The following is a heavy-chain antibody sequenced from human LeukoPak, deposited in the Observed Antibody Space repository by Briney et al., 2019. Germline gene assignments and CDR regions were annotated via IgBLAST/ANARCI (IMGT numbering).Heavy chain of an antibody. D-gene: IGHD3-22*01. CDR3: ARDIYDSSGLYYFDY. V-gene: IGHV3-33*01. CDR2: IWYDGSNK. J-gene: IGHJ4*02. CDR1: GFTFSSYG. Sequence: GGSLRLSCAASGFTFSSYGMHWVRQAPGKGLEWGAVIWYDGSNKDYADSVKGRFIISRDNSKNTLYLQMNSLRAEDTAVYYCARDIYDSSGLYYFDYWGQGTLVTVSS.